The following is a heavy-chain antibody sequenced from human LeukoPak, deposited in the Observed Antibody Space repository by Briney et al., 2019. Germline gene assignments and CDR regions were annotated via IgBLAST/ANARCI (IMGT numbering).Heavy chain of an antibody. V-gene: IGHV4-39*07. Sequence: PSETLSLTCTVSGGSISSSSYYWGWIRQPPGKGLEWIGSLYYSGAAYYNPSLKSRVTLSVDRSKNQFSLKLSSVTAADTAVYYCARDRGWIDSWGQGTLVSVSS. CDR3: ARDRGWIDS. CDR1: GGSISSSSYY. CDR2: LYYSGAA. J-gene: IGHJ4*02. D-gene: IGHD3-10*01.